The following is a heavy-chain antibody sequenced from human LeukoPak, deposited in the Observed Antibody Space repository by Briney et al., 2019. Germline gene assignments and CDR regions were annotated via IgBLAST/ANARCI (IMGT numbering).Heavy chain of an antibody. Sequence: PSETLSLTCTVSGGSISSYYWSWIRQPPAKGLEWIGYIYYSGSTNYNPSLKSRVTISVDTSKNQFSLKLSSVTAADTAVYYCARESRPDNQLLLGYYYFDYWGQGTLVTVSS. CDR2: IYYSGST. CDR1: GGSISSYY. V-gene: IGHV4-59*12. D-gene: IGHD2-2*01. J-gene: IGHJ4*02. CDR3: ARESRPDNQLLLGYYYFDY.